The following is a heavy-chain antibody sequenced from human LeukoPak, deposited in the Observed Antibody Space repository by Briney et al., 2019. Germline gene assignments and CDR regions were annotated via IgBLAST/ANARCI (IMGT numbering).Heavy chain of an antibody. CDR1: GFTFNSYA. V-gene: IGHV3-23*01. CDR3: ATPTAVAAGY. CDR2: ISGSDGRT. Sequence: GGSLRLSCAASGFTFNSYAMSWVRQAPGKGLEWVSAISGSDGRTYYADSVKGRFTISRDNSKNTLYLQMNSLRAEDTAVYYCATPTAVAAGYWGQGTLVTVSS. J-gene: IGHJ4*02. D-gene: IGHD2-15*01.